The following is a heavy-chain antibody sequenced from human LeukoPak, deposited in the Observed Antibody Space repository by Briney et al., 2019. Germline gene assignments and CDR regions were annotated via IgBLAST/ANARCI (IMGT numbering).Heavy chain of an antibody. J-gene: IGHJ6*03. CDR3: AREAAAGDYYYMDV. CDR2: ISSSGSTI. Sequence: PGGSLRLSCAASGFTFSSYEMNWVRQAPGKGLEWVSYISSSGSTIYYADSVKGRFTISRDNAKNSLYLQMNSLRAEDTAVYYCAREAAAGDYYYMDVWGKGTTVTISS. D-gene: IGHD6-13*01. V-gene: IGHV3-48*03. CDR1: GFTFSSYE.